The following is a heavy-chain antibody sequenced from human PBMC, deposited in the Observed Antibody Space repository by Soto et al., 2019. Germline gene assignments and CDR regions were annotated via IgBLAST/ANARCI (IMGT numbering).Heavy chain of an antibody. CDR1: GFTFSAYW. CDR3: VIYRLKYLGYSGYDWPLED. Sequence: GGSLRLSCAASGFTFSAYWMSWVRQAPGKGLEWVANIKEDGSEKYYVDPVKGRFTISRDNAKKSVELQMNSLRAEDTAVYYCVIYRLKYLGYSGYDWPLEDWGQGTLVTVSS. V-gene: IGHV3-7*03. CDR2: IKEDGSEK. D-gene: IGHD5-12*01. J-gene: IGHJ4*02.